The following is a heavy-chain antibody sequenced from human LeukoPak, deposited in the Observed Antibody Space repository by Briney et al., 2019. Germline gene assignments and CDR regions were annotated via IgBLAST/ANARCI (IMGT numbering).Heavy chain of an antibody. J-gene: IGHJ6*03. Sequence: GGSLRLSCAGSGFTFSDFWMTWVRQTPGKGLEWVANIKEDGTEKNLVDSVKGRFTISRDNTKNSLYLQMNSLRAEDTAAYYCARATGGSGWPPYYYYYMDVWGKGTTVTVSS. D-gene: IGHD6-19*01. CDR3: ARATGGSGWPPYYYYYMDV. CDR2: IKEDGTEK. V-gene: IGHV3-7*01. CDR1: GFTFSDFW.